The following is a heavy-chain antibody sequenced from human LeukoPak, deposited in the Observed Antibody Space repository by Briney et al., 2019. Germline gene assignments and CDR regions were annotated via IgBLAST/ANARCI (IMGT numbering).Heavy chain of an antibody. D-gene: IGHD6-13*01. CDR2: INSDGITT. CDR3: GREYSDSRYFDY. J-gene: IGHJ4*02. Sequence: GGSLRLSCAASGFTFSSYWMHWVRQAPGRGLVWVSRINSDGITTNYADSVKGRFTISRDNAQNTLYLQMNSLRAEDTAVYYCGREYSDSRYFDYWGQGTLVTVSS. CDR1: GFTFSSYW. V-gene: IGHV3-74*01.